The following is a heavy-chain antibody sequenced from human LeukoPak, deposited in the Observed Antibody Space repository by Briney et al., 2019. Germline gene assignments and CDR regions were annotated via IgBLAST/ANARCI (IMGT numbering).Heavy chain of an antibody. CDR1: GFTFSSYW. J-gene: IGHJ6*03. CDR2: IKQDGSEK. D-gene: IGHD3-9*01. V-gene: IGHV3-7*01. CDR3: ARDIPLRYFDWLLYPPNMDV. Sequence: GGSLRLSCAASGFTFSSYWMSWVRQAPGKGLEWVANIKQDGSEKYYVDSVKGRFTISRDNAKNSLYLQMNSLRAEDTAVYYCARDIPLRYFDWLLYPPNMDVWGKGTTVTISS.